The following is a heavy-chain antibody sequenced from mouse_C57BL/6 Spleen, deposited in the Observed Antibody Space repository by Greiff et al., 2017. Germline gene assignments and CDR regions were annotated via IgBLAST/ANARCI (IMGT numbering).Heavy chain of an antibody. Sequence: VKLQESGPGLVQPSQSLSITCPVSGFSLTRYGVHWVRQSPGKGLEWLGVIWSGGNTYYTAAFISGLSIRKDNSKRQVFFKMISMQADDTAIYYCARYYYGSSPYYYAMDYWGQGTSVTVSS. D-gene: IGHD1-1*01. V-gene: IGHV2-2*01. CDR2: IWSGGNT. CDR3: ARYYYGSSPYYYAMDY. J-gene: IGHJ4*01. CDR1: GFSLTRYG.